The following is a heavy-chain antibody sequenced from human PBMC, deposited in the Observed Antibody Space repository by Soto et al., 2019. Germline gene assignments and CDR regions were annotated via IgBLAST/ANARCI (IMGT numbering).Heavy chain of an antibody. CDR2: ISSSGSTI. Sequence: PGGSQRHSCAASEFTFRDYYMSWIRQAPGKGLEWVSYISSSGSTIYYADSVKGRFTISRDNAKNSLYLQMNSLRAEDTAVYYCARDRESIAARRWHYYGMDVWGQGTTVTVSS. CDR1: EFTFRDYY. J-gene: IGHJ6*02. D-gene: IGHD6-6*01. V-gene: IGHV3-11*01. CDR3: ARDRESIAARRWHYYGMDV.